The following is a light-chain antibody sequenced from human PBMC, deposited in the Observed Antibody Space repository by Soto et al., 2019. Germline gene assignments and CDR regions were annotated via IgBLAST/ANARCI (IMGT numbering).Light chain of an antibody. CDR3: QQYDSYLFT. CDR1: QSIRTW. J-gene: IGKJ2*01. V-gene: IGKV1-5*01. CDR2: DAS. Sequence: DIQMTQSPSTLSASVGDRVTITCRASQSIRTWLAWYQQKPGQAPKFLIYDASSLERGVPSRFSGSGSGTEFTLTISSLQPDDFATYSCQQYDSYLFTFGQGTKLEIK.